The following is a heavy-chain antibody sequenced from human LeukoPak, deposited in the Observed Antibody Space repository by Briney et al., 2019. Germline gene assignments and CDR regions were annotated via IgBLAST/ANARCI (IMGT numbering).Heavy chain of an antibody. CDR1: DGSIRSSSYY. J-gene: IGHJ4*02. Sequence: SSETLSLTCTVSDGSIRSSSYYWGWIRQPPGEGLEWIGSIYYSGSTYYNPSLKSRVTISVDTSKNQFSLKLSSVTAADTAVYYCARRHRRDGYNGPFVYWGQGTLVTVSS. CDR3: ARRHRRDGYNGPFVY. V-gene: IGHV4-39*01. CDR2: IYYSGST. D-gene: IGHD5-24*01.